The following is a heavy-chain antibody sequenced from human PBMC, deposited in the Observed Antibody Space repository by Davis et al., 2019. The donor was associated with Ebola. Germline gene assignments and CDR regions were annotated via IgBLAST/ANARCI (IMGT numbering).Heavy chain of an antibody. Sequence: ASVKVSCKASGYTFTSYGISWVRQAPGQGLEWMGWISAYNGNTNYAQKLQGRVTMTTDTSTSTAYMELRSLRSDDTAVYYCARDRVVAVPAAMGYWGQGTLVTVSS. CDR3: ARDRVVAVPAAMGY. CDR2: ISAYNGNT. CDR1: GYTFTSYG. V-gene: IGHV1-18*01. D-gene: IGHD2-2*01. J-gene: IGHJ4*02.